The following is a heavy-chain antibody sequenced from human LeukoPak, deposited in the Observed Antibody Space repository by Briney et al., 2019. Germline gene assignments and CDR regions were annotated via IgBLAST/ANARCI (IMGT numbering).Heavy chain of an antibody. V-gene: IGHV3-66*01. CDR2: IYSGGST. CDR3: ARDPLPMVRGYGVGV. CDR1: GFTVSSNY. J-gene: IGHJ6*02. Sequence: PGGSLRLSCAASGFTVSSNYMSWVRQAPGKGLEWVSVIYSGGSTYYADSVKGRFTISRDNSKNTLYLQMNSLRAEDTAVYYCARDPLPMVRGYGVGVWGQGTTVTVSS. D-gene: IGHD3-10*01.